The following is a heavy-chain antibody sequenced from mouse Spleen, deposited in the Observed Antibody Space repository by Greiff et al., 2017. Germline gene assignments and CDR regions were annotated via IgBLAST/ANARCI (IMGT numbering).Heavy chain of an antibody. CDR1: GYSFTGYY. D-gene: IGHD2-4*01. V-gene: IGHV1-42*01. CDR3: ARFLYDYDGFAY. J-gene: IGHJ3*01. Sequence: EVQLQQSGPELVKPGASVKISCKASGYSFTGYYMNWVKQSPEKSLEWIGEINPSTGGTIYNQKFKDKATLTADKSSSTAYMQLSSLTYEDSAVYYCARFLYDYDGFAYWGQGTLVTVSA. CDR2: INPSTGGT.